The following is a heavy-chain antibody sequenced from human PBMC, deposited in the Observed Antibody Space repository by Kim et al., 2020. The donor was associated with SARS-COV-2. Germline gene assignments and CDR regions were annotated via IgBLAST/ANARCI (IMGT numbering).Heavy chain of an antibody. D-gene: IGHD2-2*01. CDR3: AKDPTSSLPYNWFDP. V-gene: IGHV3-23*01. J-gene: IGHJ5*02. Sequence: ADSGKGRFTISRDNSKNTMFLQMNSLRVEDTAVYFCAKDPTSSLPYNWFDPWGQGILVTVSS.